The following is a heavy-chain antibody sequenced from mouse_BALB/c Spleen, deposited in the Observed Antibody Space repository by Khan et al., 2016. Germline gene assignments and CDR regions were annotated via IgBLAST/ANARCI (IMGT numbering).Heavy chain of an antibody. CDR1: GYTFTDYS. V-gene: IGHV9-2-1*01. CDR3: ARGFITTATGDY. CDR2: INTETGEP. J-gene: IGHJ2*01. Sequence: QIQLVQSGPELKKPGETVKISCKASGYTFTDYSMHWVKQAPGKGLKWMGWINTETGEPTYADDFKGRFAFSLETSASTAYLQINNLKNEDTATYFCARGFITTATGDYWGQGTTLTVSS. D-gene: IGHD1-2*01.